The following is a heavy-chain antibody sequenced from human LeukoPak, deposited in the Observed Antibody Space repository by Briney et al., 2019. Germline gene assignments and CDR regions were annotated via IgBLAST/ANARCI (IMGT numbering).Heavy chain of an antibody. CDR1: GYTFTGYY. CDR2: INPNSGGT. J-gene: IGHJ3*02. Sequence: WASVKVSCKASGYTFTGYYMHWVRQAPGQGLEWMGWINPNSGGTNYAQKFQGRVTMTRDTSISTAYMELSRLRSDDTAVYYCARDDGGDFNDAFNIWGQGTLVTVSS. V-gene: IGHV1-2*02. CDR3: ARDDGGDFNDAFNI. D-gene: IGHD2-21*02.